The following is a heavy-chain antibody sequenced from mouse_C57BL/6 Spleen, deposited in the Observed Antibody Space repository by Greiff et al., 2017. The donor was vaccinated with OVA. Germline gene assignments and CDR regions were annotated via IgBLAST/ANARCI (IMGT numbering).Heavy chain of an antibody. CDR1: GFSLTSYG. V-gene: IGHV2-2*01. J-gene: IGHJ3*01. Sequence: QVQLKQSGPGLVQPSQSLSITCTVSGFSLTSYGVHWVRQSPGKGLEWLGVIWSGGSTDYNAAFISRLSISKDNSKSQVFFKMNSLQADDTAIYYCARTLYGSSLFAYWGQGTLVTVSA. CDR2: IWSGGST. D-gene: IGHD1-1*01. CDR3: ARTLYGSSLFAY.